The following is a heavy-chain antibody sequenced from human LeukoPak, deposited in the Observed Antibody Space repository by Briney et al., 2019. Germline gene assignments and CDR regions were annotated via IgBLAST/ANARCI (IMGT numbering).Heavy chain of an antibody. CDR2: IKLDGSET. Sequence: GGSLRPSCAASGFTFNSYWMTWVRQSPGKGLEWVANIKLDGSETYYVDSVKSRFTIYRDNAKNSLYLQMNSLRAEDTAVYYCARINSVNYYFDYWGQGTLVTVSS. V-gene: IGHV3-7*01. J-gene: IGHJ4*02. CDR3: ARINSVNYYFDY. D-gene: IGHD5/OR15-5a*01. CDR1: GFTFNSYW.